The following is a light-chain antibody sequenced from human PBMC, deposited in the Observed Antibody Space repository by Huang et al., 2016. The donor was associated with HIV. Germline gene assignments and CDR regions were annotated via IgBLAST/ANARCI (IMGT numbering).Light chain of an antibody. CDR3: QQYDKWSWT. V-gene: IGKV3-15*01. CDR1: LSVSRK. Sequence: EVVMTQSPGTLSLSPGERATLSCRASLSVSRKLAWYQQRAGQAPRLLIYDASTRANGIPVRFSGGGSGTEFTLTISSLQSEDFAVYYCQQYDKWSWTFGQGTKVDIK. CDR2: DAS. J-gene: IGKJ1*01.